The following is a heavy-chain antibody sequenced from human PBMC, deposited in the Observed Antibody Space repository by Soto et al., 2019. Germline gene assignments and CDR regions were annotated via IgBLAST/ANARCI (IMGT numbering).Heavy chain of an antibody. J-gene: IGHJ5*02. CDR2: IWYDGSNK. D-gene: IGHD3-3*01. V-gene: IGHV3-33*01. CDR3: ARGVRFLEWLNWFDP. CDR1: GFTFSSYG. Sequence: GGSLRLSCAASGFTFSSYGMHWVRQAPGKGLEWVAVIWYDGSNKYYADSVKGRFTISRDNSKNTLYLQMNSLRAEDTAVYYCARGVRFLEWLNWFDPWGQGTLVTVSS.